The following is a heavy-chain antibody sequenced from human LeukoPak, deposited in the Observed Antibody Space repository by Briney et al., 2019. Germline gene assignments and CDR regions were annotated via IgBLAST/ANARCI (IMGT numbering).Heavy chain of an antibody. V-gene: IGHV3-23*01. D-gene: IGHD6-19*01. CDR1: GFTFSSDA. CDR3: AKDPAVAVPYYYYGMDV. CDR2: ISGSGAGT. J-gene: IGHJ6*02. Sequence: GGSLRLSCSASGFTFSSDAMSWVRQAPGKGLEWVSAISGSGAGTHYADSVKGRFTISRDTSKNTLYLQMNSLRAEDTAVYYCAKDPAVAVPYYYYGMDVWGQGTTVTVSS.